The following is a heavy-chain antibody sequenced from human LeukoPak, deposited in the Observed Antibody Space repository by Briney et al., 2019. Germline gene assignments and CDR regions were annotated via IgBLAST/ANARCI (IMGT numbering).Heavy chain of an antibody. CDR1: GFTFSSYS. CDR3: ATKITMLTRMYYFDF. V-gene: IGHV3-21*01. Sequence: NPGGSLRLSCAASGFTFSSYSMNWVRQAPGKGLEWVSSISSSSYIYYADSVKGRFTISRDNAKNSLYLQMNSLRAEDTAVYYCATKITMLTRMYYFDFWGQGTLVTVSS. J-gene: IGHJ4*02. D-gene: IGHD1-1*01. CDR2: ISSSSYI.